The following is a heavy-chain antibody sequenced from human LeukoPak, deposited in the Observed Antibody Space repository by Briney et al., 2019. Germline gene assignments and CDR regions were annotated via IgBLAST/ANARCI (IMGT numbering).Heavy chain of an antibody. CDR2: ISASGGST. D-gene: IGHD2-21*02. CDR3: ANAHYCGGDCYSGDDAFDI. Sequence: GGSLRLSCAASGFTFSSYAMSWVRQAPGKGLEWVSAISASGGSTYYADSVKGRFTISRDNSKNTLYLQMNSLRAEDTAVYYCANAHYCGGDCYSGDDAFDIWGQGTMVTVSS. CDR1: GFTFSSYA. J-gene: IGHJ3*02. V-gene: IGHV3-23*01.